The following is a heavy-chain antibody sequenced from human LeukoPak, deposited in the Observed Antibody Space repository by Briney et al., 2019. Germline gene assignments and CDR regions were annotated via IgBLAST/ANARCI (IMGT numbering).Heavy chain of an antibody. D-gene: IGHD5-18*01. V-gene: IGHV1-24*01. CDR2: SDPEDGER. CDR3: VTGLTTMAVDYFDY. CDR1: GKILSDLS. J-gene: IGHJ4*02. Sequence: ASVKVSCKVSGKILSDLSIHWLRQPPGKGLEWLGGSDPEDGERIYAQMFQGRVTMTEDTSIDTAYMELSSLRSEDTAVYYCVTGLTTMAVDYFDYWGQGTLVTVSP.